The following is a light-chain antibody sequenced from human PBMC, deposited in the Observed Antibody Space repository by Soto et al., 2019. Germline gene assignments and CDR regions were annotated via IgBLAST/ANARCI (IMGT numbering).Light chain of an antibody. Sequence: DIQMTQSPSSLSASVGDRVTITCRASQGISNYLAWYQQKQGKVPKLLNYPASTLQSGVSSRFSGSGSGTDFTLTISSLQPEDVATYYCQNYNGAPWTFGQGTKVEIK. CDR2: PAS. J-gene: IGKJ1*01. CDR1: QGISNY. CDR3: QNYNGAPWT. V-gene: IGKV1-27*01.